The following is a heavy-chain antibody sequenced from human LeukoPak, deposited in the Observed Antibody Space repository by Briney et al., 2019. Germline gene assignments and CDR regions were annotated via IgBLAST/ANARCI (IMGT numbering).Heavy chain of an antibody. CDR3: ALYCGGDCYQAVDY. CDR1: GGTFSSYA. Sequence: SVKVSCKASGGTFSSYAIGWVRQAPGQGLEWMGGIIPIFGTANYAQKFQGRVTITADKSTSTAYMELSSLRSEDTAVYYCALYCGGDCYQAVDYWGQGTLVTVSS. J-gene: IGHJ4*02. CDR2: IIPIFGTA. V-gene: IGHV1-69*06. D-gene: IGHD2-21*02.